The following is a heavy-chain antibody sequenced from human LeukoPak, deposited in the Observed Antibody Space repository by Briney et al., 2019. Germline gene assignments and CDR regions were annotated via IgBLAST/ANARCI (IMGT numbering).Heavy chain of an antibody. Sequence: SETLSLTCTVSGGSISGYYWSWIRQPPGKGLEWIGYIYYSGSTNYNPSLKSRVTISVDTSKNQFSLKLSSVTAADTAVYYCASVRGYSYNYWGQGTLVTVSS. V-gene: IGHV4-59*01. D-gene: IGHD5-18*01. J-gene: IGHJ4*02. CDR3: ASVRGYSYNY. CDR2: IYYSGST. CDR1: GGSISGYY.